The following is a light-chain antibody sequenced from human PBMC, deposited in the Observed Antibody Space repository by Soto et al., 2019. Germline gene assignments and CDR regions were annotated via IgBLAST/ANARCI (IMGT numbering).Light chain of an antibody. V-gene: IGLV2-8*01. CDR2: EVS. CDR3: TSYAGGNNV. J-gene: IGLJ1*01. CDR1: SSDVGGYNY. Sequence: QSALTQPASVSGSPGQSITISCTGTSSDVGGYNYVSWYQQHPGKAPKLMIYEVSNRPSGVPDRFSGSKSGNTASLTVSGLQAEDEADYYCTSYAGGNNVFGTGTKVTVL.